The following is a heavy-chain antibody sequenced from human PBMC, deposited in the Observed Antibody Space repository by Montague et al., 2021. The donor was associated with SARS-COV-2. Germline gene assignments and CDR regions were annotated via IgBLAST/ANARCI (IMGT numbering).Heavy chain of an antibody. J-gene: IGHJ4*02. D-gene: IGHD1-26*01. CDR2: RRST. V-gene: IGHV4-39*01. CDR3: ARQFICEKWVDY. Sequence: RRSTYCNPSLKSRVTISVDTSKNQFSLKLSSVTSAGTAVCYCARQFICEKWVDYWRQGTLVTDS.